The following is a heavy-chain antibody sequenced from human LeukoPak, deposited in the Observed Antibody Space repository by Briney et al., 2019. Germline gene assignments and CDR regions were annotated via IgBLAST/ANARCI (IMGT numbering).Heavy chain of an antibody. CDR1: GLIFSSHT. V-gene: IGHV3-21*01. Sequence: KAGGSLRLSCAASGLIFSSHTMNWVRQAPGKGLEWVSSISSSSTYIDYADSVKGRFTISRENAKNSLYLQMSSLRAEDTAVYYCARDTGPFDYWGQGTLVTVSS. J-gene: IGHJ4*02. CDR2: ISSSSTYI. CDR3: ARDTGPFDY.